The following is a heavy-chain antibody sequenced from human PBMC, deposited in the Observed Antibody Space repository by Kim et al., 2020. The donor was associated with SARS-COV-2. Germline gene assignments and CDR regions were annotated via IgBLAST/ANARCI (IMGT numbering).Heavy chain of an antibody. J-gene: IGHJ5*02. V-gene: IGHV4-31*02. CDR3: ARVVVGATGWFDP. D-gene: IGHD2-15*01. Sequence: YNPTHKSRVTISVDTSKNKFSLKLSAVTAADTAVYYCARVVVGATGWFDPWGQGTLVTVSS.